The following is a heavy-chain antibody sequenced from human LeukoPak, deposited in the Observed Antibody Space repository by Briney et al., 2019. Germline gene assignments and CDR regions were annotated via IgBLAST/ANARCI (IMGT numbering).Heavy chain of an antibody. CDR3: ARDQYYYDSSGYYFFDY. CDR1: GGSISSYY. CDR2: IFTSRST. Sequence: NTSETLSLTCTVSGGSISSYYWSWIRQPAGKGLEWIGRIFTSRSTNDNPSLKSRVTMSVDTSKNQFSLKLSSVTAADTAVYYCARDQYYYDSSGYYFFDYWGQGTLVTVSS. J-gene: IGHJ4*02. V-gene: IGHV4-4*07. D-gene: IGHD3-22*01.